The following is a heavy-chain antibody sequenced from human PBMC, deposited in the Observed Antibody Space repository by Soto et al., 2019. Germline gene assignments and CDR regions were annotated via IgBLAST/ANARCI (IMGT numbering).Heavy chain of an antibody. CDR1: GFTFSSYW. J-gene: IGHJ3*02. D-gene: IGHD2-15*01. CDR2: IKQDGSEK. Sequence: EVQLVESGGGLVQPGGSLRLSCAASGFTFSSYWMSWVRQAPGKGLEWVANIKQDGSEKYYVDSVKGRFTISRDNAKNSLYLQMNRLRAEDTAVYYCARDKGYCSGGSCPGHDAFDIWGQGTIVTVSS. CDR3: ARDKGYCSGGSCPGHDAFDI. V-gene: IGHV3-7*05.